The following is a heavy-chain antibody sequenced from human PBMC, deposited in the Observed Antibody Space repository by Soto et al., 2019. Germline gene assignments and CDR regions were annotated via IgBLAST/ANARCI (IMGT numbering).Heavy chain of an antibody. CDR1: GFTFSSYA. Sequence: PGGSLRLSCAASGFTFSSYAMSWVRQAPGKGLEWVSVIIGSGGSTYYADSVKGRFTISRDNSKNTLYLQMNSLRADDTAVYYCVRDTPHRRDSSEIDPWGQGTLVTVSS. D-gene: IGHD3-22*01. CDR2: IIGSGGST. V-gene: IGHV3-23*01. J-gene: IGHJ5*02. CDR3: VRDTPHRRDSSEIDP.